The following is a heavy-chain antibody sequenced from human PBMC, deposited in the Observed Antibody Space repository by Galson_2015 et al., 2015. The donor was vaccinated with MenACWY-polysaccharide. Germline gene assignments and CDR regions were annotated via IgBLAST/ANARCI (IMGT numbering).Heavy chain of an antibody. CDR2: ISTDNGDT. CDR3: AQAPPGYAGRDY. D-gene: IGHD2-2*01. J-gene: IGHJ4*02. Sequence: SVKVSCKASGYTFSSYGFSWMRQAPGQGLEWMGWISTDNGDTNYVQSLQDRVTMTTDTSTSTAYMEWRSLRSDDTAVYYCAQAPPGYAGRDYWGQGTLVTVSS. V-gene: IGHV1-18*01. CDR1: GYTFSSYG.